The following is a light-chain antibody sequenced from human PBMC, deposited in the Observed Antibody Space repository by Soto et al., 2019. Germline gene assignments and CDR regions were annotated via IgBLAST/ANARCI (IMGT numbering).Light chain of an antibody. Sequence: EIVLTQSPGTLSFAPGERATLSCRASQIVSSSYLAWYQQKPGHAPMLPIYGASSSATGIPDRFSGSGSGTDFTLTISRLEPEDFAVYYCQQYGSSPYTFGQGTKLEIK. CDR1: QIVSSSY. CDR2: GAS. J-gene: IGKJ2*01. V-gene: IGKV3-20*01. CDR3: QQYGSSPYT.